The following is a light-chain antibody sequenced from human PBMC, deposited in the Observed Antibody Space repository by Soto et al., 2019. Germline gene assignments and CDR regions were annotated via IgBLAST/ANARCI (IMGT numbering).Light chain of an antibody. CDR1: QDISNY. J-gene: IGKJ4*01. Sequence: DIQMTQSPSSLSASVGDRVTITCQASQDISNYLNWYQQKPGKAPKLLIYDASNLETGVPSRFSGSGSGTHFTFTISSLQPEDIATYYCQQYDNLPGLTFGGGTKVEIK. CDR3: QQYDNLPGLT. V-gene: IGKV1-33*01. CDR2: DAS.